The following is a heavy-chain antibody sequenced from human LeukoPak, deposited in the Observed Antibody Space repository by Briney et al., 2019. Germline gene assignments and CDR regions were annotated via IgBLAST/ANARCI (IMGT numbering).Heavy chain of an antibody. CDR1: GFSFSDYY. CDR3: ARGTLWYNWFDP. D-gene: IGHD3-10*01. J-gene: IGHJ5*02. V-gene: IGHV3-11*01. CDR2: ISNSGTTI. Sequence: GGSLRLSCAASGFSFSDYYMSWIRQAPGKGLEWISYISNSGTTIYYTDSVKGRFTISRDNAKNSLYLQMDSLRAEDTAVYYCARGTLWYNWFDPWGQGILVTVSS.